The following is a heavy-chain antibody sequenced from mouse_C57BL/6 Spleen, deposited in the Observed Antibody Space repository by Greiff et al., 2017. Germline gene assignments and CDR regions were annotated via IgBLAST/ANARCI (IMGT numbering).Heavy chain of an antibody. CDR2: IDPSDSYT. J-gene: IGHJ2*01. D-gene: IGHD2-3*01. V-gene: IGHV1-69*01. Sequence: QVQLQQSGAELVVPGASVKLSCKASGYTFTSYWMHWVKQRPGQGLEWIGEIDPSDSYTNYNQKFKGKSTLTVDKSSSTAYMQLSSLTSEDSAVYYCARRDLSHFDYWGQGTTLTVSS. CDR1: GYTFTSYW. CDR3: ARRDLSHFDY.